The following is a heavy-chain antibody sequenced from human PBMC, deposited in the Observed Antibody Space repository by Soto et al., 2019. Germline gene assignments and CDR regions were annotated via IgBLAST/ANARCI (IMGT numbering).Heavy chain of an antibody. CDR1: GGSISSYY. D-gene: IGHD3-22*01. CDR3: ARASYYYDSSGYYVLIDY. CDR2: IYYSGST. Sequence: PSETLSLTCTVSGGSISSYYWSWIRQPPGKGLEWIGYIYYSGSTNYNPSLKSRVTISVDTSKNQFSLKLSSVTAADTAVYYCARASYYYDSSGYYVLIDYWGQGTLVTVSS. J-gene: IGHJ4*02. V-gene: IGHV4-59*01.